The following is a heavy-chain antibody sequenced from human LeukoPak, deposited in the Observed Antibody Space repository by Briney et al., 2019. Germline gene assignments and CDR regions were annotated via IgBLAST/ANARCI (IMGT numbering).Heavy chain of an antibody. CDR3: ARDPYNGSYGDDYYYYMDV. CDR2: ISGSGGST. J-gene: IGHJ6*03. D-gene: IGHD1-26*01. CDR1: GFTFSSYG. V-gene: IGHV3-23*01. Sequence: GGSLRLSCAASGFTFSSYGMSWVRQAPGKGLEWVSAISGSGGSTYYADSVKGRFAISRDNAKNSLSLQMNSLRAEDTAVYYCARDPYNGSYGDDYYYYMDVWGKGTTATISS.